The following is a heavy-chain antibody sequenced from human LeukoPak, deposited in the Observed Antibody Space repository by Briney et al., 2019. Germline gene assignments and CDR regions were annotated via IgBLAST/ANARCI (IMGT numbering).Heavy chain of an antibody. Sequence: ASVKVSCKAFGHSLTSYSMHWVRQAPGQGREWMGTIYPSGGSTSYAQKFQGRVTMTRDTSTSTVYMEVTSLRSEDTAVYYCARGFDVLRLKGQYFDYWGQGTLVTVSS. V-gene: IGHV1-46*01. CDR2: IYPSGGST. CDR3: ARGFDVLRLKGQYFDY. D-gene: IGHD3-10*01. CDR1: GHSLTSYS. J-gene: IGHJ4*02.